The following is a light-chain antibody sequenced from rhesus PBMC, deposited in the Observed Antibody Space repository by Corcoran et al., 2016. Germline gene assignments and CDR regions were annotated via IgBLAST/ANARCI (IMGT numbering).Light chain of an antibody. CDR2: YTN. CDR3: QQGDRYPYS. V-gene: IGKV1-32*02. CDR1: QAIRNY. Sequence: DIQMSQSPSSLSASVGDRITITCRASQAIRNYVNWYQQIPGKAPKLLIYYTNTLATGVPSRISGTGSGTEFILTFSSLQPEDFATYFCQQGDRYPYSFGQGTKVEIK. J-gene: IGKJ2*01.